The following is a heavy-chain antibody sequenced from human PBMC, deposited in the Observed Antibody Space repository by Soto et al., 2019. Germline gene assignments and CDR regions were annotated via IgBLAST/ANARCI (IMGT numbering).Heavy chain of an antibody. D-gene: IGHD3-3*01. CDR3: AREESGSITIFLEAGGFYFDY. CDR1: GFTFSSYS. V-gene: IGHV3-21*01. Sequence: EVQLVESGGGLVKPGGSLRLSCAASGFTFSSYSMNWVRQAPGKGLEWVSSISSSSSYIYYADSVKGRFTISRDNAKNSLYLQMNSLRAEDTAVYYCAREESGSITIFLEAGGFYFDYWGQGTLVTVSS. CDR2: ISSSSSYI. J-gene: IGHJ4*02.